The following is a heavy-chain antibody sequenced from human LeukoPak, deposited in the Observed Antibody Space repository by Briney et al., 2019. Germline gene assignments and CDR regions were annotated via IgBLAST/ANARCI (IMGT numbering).Heavy chain of an antibody. J-gene: IGHJ3*02. D-gene: IGHD6-13*01. CDR3: ARDLVGAAAGPSDAFDI. V-gene: IGHV4-59*01. CDR2: IYYSGSTYYSGST. CDR1: GGSISSYY. Sequence: SETLSLTCTVSGGSISSYYWTWIRQPPGKGLEWIGYIYYSGSTYYSGSTNYNPSLKSRVTISVDTSKNQFSLKLSSVTAADTAVYYCARDLVGAAAGPSDAFDIWGQGTMVTVSS.